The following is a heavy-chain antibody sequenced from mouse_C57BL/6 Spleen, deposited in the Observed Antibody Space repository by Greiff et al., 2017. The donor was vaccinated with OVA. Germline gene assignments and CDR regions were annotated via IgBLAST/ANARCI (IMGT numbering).Heavy chain of an antibody. CDR2: IYPGDGDT. CDR1: GYAFSSSW. Sequence: VQLQQSGPELVKPGASVKISCKASGYAFSSSWMNWVKQRPGKGLEWIGRIYPGDGDTNYNGKFKGKATLTADKSSSTAYMQLSSLTSEDSAVYFCARGGPTVVPMDYWGQGTSVTVSS. V-gene: IGHV1-82*01. CDR3: ARGGPTVVPMDY. J-gene: IGHJ4*01. D-gene: IGHD1-1*01.